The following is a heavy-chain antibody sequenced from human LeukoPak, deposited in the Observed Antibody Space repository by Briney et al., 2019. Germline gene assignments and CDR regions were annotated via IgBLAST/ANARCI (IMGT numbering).Heavy chain of an antibody. CDR1: GYTFASYD. CDR2: MNPNSGNT. CDR3: ARGTGEGYTYGRYYFDY. Sequence: ASVKVSCKASGYTFASYDINWVRQAPGQGLEWMGWMNPNSGNTGYAQNFQGRVTMTRDTSISTAYVELSRLRSDDTAVYYCARGTGEGYTYGRYYFDYWGQGTLVTVSS. J-gene: IGHJ4*02. D-gene: IGHD5-18*01. V-gene: IGHV1-8*02.